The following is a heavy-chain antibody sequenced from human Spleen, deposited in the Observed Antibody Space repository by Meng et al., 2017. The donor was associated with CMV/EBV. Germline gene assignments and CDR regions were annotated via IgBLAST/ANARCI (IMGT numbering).Heavy chain of an antibody. CDR2: ISYDGRNE. Sequence: GGSLRLSCAASGFTFNAYAIHWVRQAPGKGLEWVAVISYDGRNEIYADSVKGRFTISRDNSKKMLYLQMNSLRAEDTAVYYCARDGRRLARVDVWGQGTTVTVSS. J-gene: IGHJ6*02. D-gene: IGHD2-15*01. CDR3: ARDGRRLARVDV. CDR1: GFTFNAYA. V-gene: IGHV3-30*14.